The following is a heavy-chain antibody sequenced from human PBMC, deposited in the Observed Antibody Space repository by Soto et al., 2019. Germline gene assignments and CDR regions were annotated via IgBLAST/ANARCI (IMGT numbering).Heavy chain of an antibody. D-gene: IGHD4-17*01. V-gene: IGHV4-31*03. CDR1: GGSISSGGYY. Sequence: PSETLSLTCTVSGGSISSGGYYWSWIRQHPGKGLEWIGYIYYSGSTYYNPSLKSRVTISVDTSKNQFSLKLSSVTAADTAVYYCARDKGLYGDYGLQSRYYGMDVWGQGTTVTVSS. CDR3: ARDKGLYGDYGLQSRYYGMDV. J-gene: IGHJ6*02. CDR2: IYYSGST.